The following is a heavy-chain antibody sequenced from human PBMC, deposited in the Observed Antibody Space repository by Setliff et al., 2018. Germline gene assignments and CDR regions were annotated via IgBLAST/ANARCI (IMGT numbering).Heavy chain of an antibody. CDR2: VSHSGST. CDR3: ARDMGQPYYFES. Sequence: SETLSLTCAVYGGSFSNYYWSWIRQPPGKGLEWLGEVSHSGSTNYNPSLKSRVTMSVDTSKNQFSLKLNSVTAADTAVYYCARDMGQPYYFESWGLGTLVTVSS. J-gene: IGHJ4*02. CDR1: GGSFSNYY. V-gene: IGHV4-34*01. D-gene: IGHD1-1*01.